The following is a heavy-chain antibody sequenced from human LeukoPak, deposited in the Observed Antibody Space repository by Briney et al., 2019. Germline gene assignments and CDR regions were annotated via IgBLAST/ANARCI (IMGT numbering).Heavy chain of an antibody. CDR2: INHSGST. J-gene: IGHJ5*02. V-gene: IGHV4-34*01. Sequence: SETLSLTCAVYGGSFSGYYWSWIRQPPGKGLEWIGEINHSGSTNYNPSLKSRATISVDTSKNQFSLRLTSLTAADTAVYYCARHSGLRYNWKGWFDPWGQGTLVTVSS. CDR1: GGSFSGYY. CDR3: ARHSGLRYNWKGWFDP. D-gene: IGHD1-1*01.